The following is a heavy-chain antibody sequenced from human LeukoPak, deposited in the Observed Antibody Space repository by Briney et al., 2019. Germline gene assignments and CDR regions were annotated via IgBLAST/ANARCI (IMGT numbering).Heavy chain of an antibody. CDR3: ARDLEMATIGYYYYGTDV. CDR2: ISAYNGNT. J-gene: IGHJ6*02. V-gene: IGHV1-18*01. D-gene: IGHD5-24*01. Sequence: GASVKVSCKASGYTFTSYGISWVRQAPGQGLEWMGWISAYNGNTNYAQKLQGRVTMTTDTSTSTAYMELRSLRSDDTAVYYCARDLEMATIGYYYYGTDVWGQGTTVTVSS. CDR1: GYTFTSYG.